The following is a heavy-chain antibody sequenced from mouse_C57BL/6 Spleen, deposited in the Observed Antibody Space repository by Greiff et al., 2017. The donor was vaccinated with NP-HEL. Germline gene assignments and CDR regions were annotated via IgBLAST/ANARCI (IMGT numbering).Heavy chain of an antibody. CDR2: ISNGGGST. CDR1: GFTFSDYY. Sequence: EVKLVESGGGLVQPGGSLKLSCAASGFTFSDYYMYWVRQTPEKRLEWVAYISNGGGSTYYPDTVKGRFTISRDNAKNTLYLQMSRLKSEDTAMYYCARQGTTVVARGAMDYWGQGTSVTGSS. CDR3: ARQGTTVVARGAMDY. D-gene: IGHD1-1*01. J-gene: IGHJ4*01. V-gene: IGHV5-12*01.